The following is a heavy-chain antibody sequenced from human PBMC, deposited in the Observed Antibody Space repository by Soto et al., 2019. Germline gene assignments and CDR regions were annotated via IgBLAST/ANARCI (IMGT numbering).Heavy chain of an antibody. Sequence: GESLKISCKGSGYSFTSYWIGWVRQMPGKGLEWMGIIYPGDSDTRYSPSFQGQVTISADKSISTAYLQWSSLKASDTAMYYCARRIVGATTYDAFDIWGQGTMVTVSS. V-gene: IGHV5-51*01. CDR2: IYPGDSDT. CDR1: GYSFTSYW. CDR3: ARRIVGATTYDAFDI. D-gene: IGHD1-26*01. J-gene: IGHJ3*02.